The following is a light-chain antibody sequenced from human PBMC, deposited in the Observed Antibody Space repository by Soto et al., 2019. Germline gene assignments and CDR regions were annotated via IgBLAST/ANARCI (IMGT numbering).Light chain of an antibody. V-gene: IGKV3-15*01. CDR3: QQYYNWPPWP. Sequence: EIGMTQSPATLSVSPGERATLSCRASQSVSSNLAWYQQKPGQAPRLLIYGASTRATGVPARFSGTGSETEFTLTISSLQSEDFAVYYCQQYYNWPPWPFGQGTMV. CDR1: QSVSSN. J-gene: IGKJ1*01. CDR2: GAS.